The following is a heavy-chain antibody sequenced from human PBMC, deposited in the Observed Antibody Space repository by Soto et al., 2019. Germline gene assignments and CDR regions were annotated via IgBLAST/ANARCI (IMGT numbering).Heavy chain of an antibody. Sequence: QVQLVQSGAEVKKPGASVKVSCKVSGYTLTELSMHWVRQAPGKGLEWMGGFDPEDGETIYAQKFQGRVTMTEDTSTDTAYMELSSLRSEDTAVYYCATGEIWGSYRSQRLGYWGQGTLVTSPQ. CDR1: GYTLTELS. V-gene: IGHV1-24*01. CDR2: FDPEDGET. CDR3: ATGEIWGSYRSQRLGY. J-gene: IGHJ4*02. D-gene: IGHD3-16*02.